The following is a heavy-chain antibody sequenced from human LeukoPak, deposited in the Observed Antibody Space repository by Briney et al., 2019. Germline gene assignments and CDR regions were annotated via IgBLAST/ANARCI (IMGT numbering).Heavy chain of an antibody. CDR2: INPNSGGT. Sequence: ASVKVSCKASGYTFTGYYMHWVRQAPGQGLEWMGWINPNSGGTKYAQKFQGRVTMTRDTSISTAYMEVSRLRSDDTAVYYCARDLEYLYPGGAFDIWGQGTMVTVSS. D-gene: IGHD3-16*01. CDR1: GYTFTGYY. CDR3: ARDLEYLYPGGAFDI. J-gene: IGHJ3*02. V-gene: IGHV1-2*02.